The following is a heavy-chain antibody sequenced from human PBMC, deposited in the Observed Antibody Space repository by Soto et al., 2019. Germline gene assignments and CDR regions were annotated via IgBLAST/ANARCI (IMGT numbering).Heavy chain of an antibody. D-gene: IGHD3-3*01. J-gene: IGHJ6*02. V-gene: IGHV3-33*01. Sequence: GGSLRLSCAASGFTFSSYGMHWVRQAPGKGLEWVAVIWYDGSNKYYADSVKGRFTISRDNSKNTLYLQMNSLRAEDTAVYYCARSGSASDFYYGMDVWGQGTTVTVSS. CDR1: GFTFSSYG. CDR3: ARSGSASDFYYGMDV. CDR2: IWYDGSNK.